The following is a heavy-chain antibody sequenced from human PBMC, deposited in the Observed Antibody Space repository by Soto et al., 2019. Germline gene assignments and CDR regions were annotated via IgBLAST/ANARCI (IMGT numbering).Heavy chain of an antibody. D-gene: IGHD1-1*01. CDR3: ARGRYGDY. V-gene: IGHV1-18*01. Sequence: QVHLVQSGAKVKKPGASVKVSCKGSGYAFTTYGITWVRQAPGQGLEWMGWISAHNGNTNYAQKLQGRVTVTRDTSTSTAYMELRSLGSDDTAVYYCARGRYGDYWGQGALVTVSS. J-gene: IGHJ4*02. CDR1: GYAFTTYG. CDR2: ISAHNGNT.